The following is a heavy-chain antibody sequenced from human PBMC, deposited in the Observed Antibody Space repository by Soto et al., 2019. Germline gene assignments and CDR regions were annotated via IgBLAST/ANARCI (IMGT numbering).Heavy chain of an antibody. J-gene: IGHJ4*02. CDR3: VRDHMWAFAY. CDR1: GFTFSDYW. V-gene: IGHV3-48*02. Sequence: GGSLRLSCAASGFTFSDYWVYWVRQAPGRGLEFVSYMSITGDRYYADSVRGRFTVSRDNAENSLFLQMNSLGDEDTAVYYCVRDHMWAFAYWGQGILVTVSS. CDR2: MSITGDR. D-gene: IGHD1-26*01.